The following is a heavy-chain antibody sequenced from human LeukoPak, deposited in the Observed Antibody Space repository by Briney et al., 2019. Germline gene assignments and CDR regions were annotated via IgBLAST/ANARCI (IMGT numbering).Heavy chain of an antibody. V-gene: IGHV3-23*01. CDR2: IGGSGSGYST. Sequence: GRSLRLSCAASGFTISIYAMSWVRQAPGKGLEWVSSIGGSGSGYSTYYADSVKGRFTISRDTSKNTLYLQMNSLRAEDTAVYYCAKEQWLGKMNYFDYWGQGTLVTVSS. D-gene: IGHD6-19*01. CDR1: GFTISIYA. CDR3: AKEQWLGKMNYFDY. J-gene: IGHJ4*02.